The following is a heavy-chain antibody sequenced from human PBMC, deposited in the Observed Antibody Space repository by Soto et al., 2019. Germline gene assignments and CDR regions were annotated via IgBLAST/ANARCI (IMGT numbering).Heavy chain of an antibody. CDR3: ARVGSFGWCSDY. D-gene: IGHD2-8*01. Sequence: NPSETLSLTCSVSGGSISGHYWTWIRQSPGKGLEWIGYIFYSGSTNYNPSLKSRVTISVDTSKNQFSLKMSSVTAADTAVYYCARVGSFGWCSDYWGRGTLVTVSS. J-gene: IGHJ4*02. CDR2: IFYSGST. V-gene: IGHV4-59*11. CDR1: GGSISGHY.